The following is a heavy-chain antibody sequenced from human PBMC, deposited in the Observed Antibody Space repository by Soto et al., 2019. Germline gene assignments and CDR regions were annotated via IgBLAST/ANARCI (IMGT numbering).Heavy chain of an antibody. CDR3: ARRLKETYYDFWSGSPLESVFDY. Sequence: PGGSLRLSFAASGFTFSIYGMHWVRQAPGKGLEWVAVIWYDGSNKYYADSVKGRFTISRDNSKNTLYLQMNSLRAEDTAVYYCARRLKETYYDFWSGSPLESVFDYWGQGTLVTVSS. V-gene: IGHV3-33*01. CDR2: IWYDGSNK. CDR1: GFTFSIYG. J-gene: IGHJ4*02. D-gene: IGHD3-3*01.